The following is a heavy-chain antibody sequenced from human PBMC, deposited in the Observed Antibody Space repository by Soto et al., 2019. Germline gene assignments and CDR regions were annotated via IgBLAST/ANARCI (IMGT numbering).Heavy chain of an antibody. D-gene: IGHD4-17*01. V-gene: IGHV4-4*02. Sequence: QVQLQESGPGLVKPSGTLSLTCAVSGGSISSSNWWSWVRQTPGKGLEWIVDIYHSGSTNYNPSLKRRVTIAVDKAKNQISLKLSSVTASDTVVYYCAGDGTAGYGVNGGLDYWGQGTLVTVSS. CDR1: GGSISSSNW. CDR3: AGDGTAGYGVNGGLDY. CDR2: IYHSGST. J-gene: IGHJ4*02.